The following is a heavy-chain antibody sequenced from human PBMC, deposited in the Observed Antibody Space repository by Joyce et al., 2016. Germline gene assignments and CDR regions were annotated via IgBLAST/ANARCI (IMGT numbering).Heavy chain of an antibody. Sequence: EVQLVESGGGLVQPGGSLRLSCAASGFTFSSYWMHWVRQTPGKGLVWVSRISSDVNSIRYADSVKGRFTISRDNAKNTLYLQMNSLRAEDTAVYYCVRDSGYSRAWTFDYWGQGTPVTVSS. CDR3: VRDSGYSRAWTFDY. CDR2: ISSDVNSI. CDR1: GFTFSSYW. V-gene: IGHV3-74*01. J-gene: IGHJ4*02. D-gene: IGHD6-19*01.